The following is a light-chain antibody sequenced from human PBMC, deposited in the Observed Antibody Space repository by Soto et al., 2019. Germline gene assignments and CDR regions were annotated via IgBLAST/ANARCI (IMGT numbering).Light chain of an antibody. Sequence: QSVLTQPPSASGSPGQSVTISCTGTSSDVGGYNYVPWYQQHPGKAPKLMIYEVSKRPSGVPDRFSGSKSGNTASLTVSGLQAEDEADYYCSSYAGSNILVFGGGTKVTV. V-gene: IGLV2-8*01. CDR3: SSYAGSNILV. J-gene: IGLJ2*01. CDR1: SSDVGGYNY. CDR2: EVS.